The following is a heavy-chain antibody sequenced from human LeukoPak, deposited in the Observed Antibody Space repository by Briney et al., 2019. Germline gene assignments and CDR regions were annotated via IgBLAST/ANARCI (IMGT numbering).Heavy chain of an antibody. CDR2: IYHTGNT. V-gene: IGHV4-30-2*01. CDR3: ARARESMATAGSYFDY. CDR1: GGSISSGDYS. J-gene: IGHJ4*02. Sequence: SETLSLTCAVSGGSISSGDYSWSWIRQPPGNGLEWIGYIYHTGNTNYNPSLKSRVTISVARSKNQFSLRLSSVTAADTAVYYCARARESMATAGSYFDYWGQGTLVTVS. D-gene: IGHD6-13*01.